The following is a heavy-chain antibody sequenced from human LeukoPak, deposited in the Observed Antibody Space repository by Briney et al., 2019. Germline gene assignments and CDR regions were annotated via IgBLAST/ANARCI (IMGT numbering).Heavy chain of an antibody. CDR3: AGGTGYSYAFDY. Sequence: ASVKVSCKASGYTFTSYDINWVRQATGQGLEWMGWMNPNSGSTGYAQKFQGRVTMTRNTAISTAYMELSSLRSDDTAVYYCAGGTGYSYAFDYWGQGTRVTVSS. V-gene: IGHV1-8*01. J-gene: IGHJ4*02. D-gene: IGHD5-18*01. CDR2: MNPNSGST. CDR1: GYTFTSYD.